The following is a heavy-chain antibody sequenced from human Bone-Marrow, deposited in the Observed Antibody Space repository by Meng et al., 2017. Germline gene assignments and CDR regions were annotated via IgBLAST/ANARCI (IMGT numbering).Heavy chain of an antibody. V-gene: IGHV1-69*06. CDR3: ARDSRRRHVFSPNTPLVPDYFDY. D-gene: IGHD6-13*01. Sequence: SVKVSCKASGGTFSSYAISWVRQAPGQGREWMGGIIPIFGTANYAQKFQGRVTITADKSTSTAYMELSSLRSEDTAVYYGARDSRRRHVFSPNTPLVPDYFDYWGQGTLVTVSS. CDR2: IIPIFGTA. CDR1: GGTFSSYA. J-gene: IGHJ4*02.